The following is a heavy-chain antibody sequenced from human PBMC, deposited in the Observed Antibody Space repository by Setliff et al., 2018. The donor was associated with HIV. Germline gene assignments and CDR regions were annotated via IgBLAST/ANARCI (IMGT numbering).Heavy chain of an antibody. J-gene: IGHJ3*02. V-gene: IGHV2-5*02. CDR3: AHSSYYYDNSGSHAFDI. D-gene: IGHD3-22*01. Sequence: SGPTLVNPTQTLTLTCTVSGFSLSSTGVGVGWVRQPPGKALECLALIYWDDDKRYSPSLKSRLTITKDTSKNQVVLTMTNVDPVDTATYYCAHSSYYYDNSGSHAFDIWGQGTMVTVSS. CDR2: IYWDDDK. CDR1: GFSLSSTGVG.